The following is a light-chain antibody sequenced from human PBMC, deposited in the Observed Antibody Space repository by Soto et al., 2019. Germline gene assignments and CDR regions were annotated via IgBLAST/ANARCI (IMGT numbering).Light chain of an antibody. CDR2: GAS. Sequence: EIVFAQSPGTLSLTPGERASLSCRAIQCVGNDLAWYQQKSGQAPSPLIYGASNRATGIPARFSGSGSGTDFTLTISSLEPEDFAVYYCQQQYNSWMFGQGTKVDI. J-gene: IGKJ1*01. CDR1: QCVGND. V-gene: IGKV3-11*01. CDR3: QQQYNSWM.